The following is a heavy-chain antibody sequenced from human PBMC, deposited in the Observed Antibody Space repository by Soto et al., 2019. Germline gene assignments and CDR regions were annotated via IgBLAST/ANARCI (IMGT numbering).Heavy chain of an antibody. Sequence: GGSLRLSCPASGFTFSNYAMHWVRQGPGKALEWVAVISYDGRDKKHADSVNGRFTVSRGNSKNTLYLEMSSLRAEDTAIYYCAKDRTPVADYYFDYWGQGTLVTVSS. V-gene: IGHV3-30*18. CDR2: ISYDGRDK. CDR1: GFTFSNYA. CDR3: AKDRTPVADYYFDY. D-gene: IGHD6-19*01. J-gene: IGHJ4*02.